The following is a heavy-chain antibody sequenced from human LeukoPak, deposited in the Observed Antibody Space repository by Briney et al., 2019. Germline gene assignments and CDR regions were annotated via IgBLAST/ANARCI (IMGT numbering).Heavy chain of an antibody. CDR1: GYTFTSYG. Sequence: ASVKVSCKASGYTFTSYGISWVRQAPGQGLEWMGWMNPNSGNTGYAQKFQGRVTMTRNTSISTAYMELSSLRSEDTAVYYCARVRAAQEDYYYYYGMDVWGQGTTVTVSS. V-gene: IGHV1-8*02. D-gene: IGHD6-25*01. J-gene: IGHJ6*02. CDR3: ARVRAAQEDYYYYYGMDV. CDR2: MNPNSGNT.